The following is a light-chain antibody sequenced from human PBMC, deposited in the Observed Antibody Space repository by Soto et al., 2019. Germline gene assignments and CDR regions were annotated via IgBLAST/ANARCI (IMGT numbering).Light chain of an antibody. CDR2: GAS. CDR3: QQYNSWPPIT. V-gene: IGKV3-15*01. Sequence: EVVMTQSPATLSVSPGDRATLCCRSSESVSSNLAWYQQRPGQAPRLIIYGASTRATGIPARFSGGGSGTELTLTISSLQSEDFAVYYCQQYNSWPPITFGQGTRLEIK. CDR1: ESVSSN. J-gene: IGKJ5*01.